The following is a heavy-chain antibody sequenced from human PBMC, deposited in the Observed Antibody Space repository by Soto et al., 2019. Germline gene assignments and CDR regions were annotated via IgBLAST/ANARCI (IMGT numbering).Heavy chain of an antibody. D-gene: IGHD1-20*01. Sequence: PGGSLRLSCAASGFTFSSYGMHWVRQAPGKGLEWVAVIWYDGSNKYYADSVKGRFTISRDNSKNTLYLQMNSLRAEDTAVYYCARDQFRYMRYNWKLDYWGQGTLVTVSS. J-gene: IGHJ4*02. V-gene: IGHV3-33*01. CDR1: GFTFSSYG. CDR2: IWYDGSNK. CDR3: ARDQFRYMRYNWKLDY.